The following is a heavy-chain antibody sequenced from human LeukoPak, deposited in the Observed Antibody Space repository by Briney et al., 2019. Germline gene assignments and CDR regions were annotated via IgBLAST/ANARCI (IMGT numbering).Heavy chain of an antibody. V-gene: IGHV1-69*04. CDR2: IIPILGIA. Sequence: ASVKVSCKASGGTFSSYTISWVRQAPGQGLEWMGRIIPILGIANYAQKFQGRVTITADKAKSTDYMELSRMRSEDTAVYYCARDNTYYYDSSGFDYWGQGTLVTVSS. CDR3: ARDNTYYYDSSGFDY. D-gene: IGHD3-22*01. J-gene: IGHJ4*02. CDR1: GGTFSSYT.